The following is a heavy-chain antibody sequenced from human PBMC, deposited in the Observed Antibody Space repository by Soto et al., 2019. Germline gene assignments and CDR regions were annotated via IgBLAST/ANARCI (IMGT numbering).Heavy chain of an antibody. Sequence: QVQLVQSGAEVKKPGYSVKVSCKASGGTFSSYAISWVRQAPGQGLVWMGGIIPICVTANYAQKFQGRVTSTADESTSTAYMELSRLRSEDTAVYYCARDRVRGIAAAGRGCDYWCQGTLVTVSS. CDR3: ARDRVRGIAAAGRGCDY. CDR1: GGTFSSYA. CDR2: IIPICVTA. J-gene: IGHJ4*02. D-gene: IGHD6-13*01. V-gene: IGHV1-69*01.